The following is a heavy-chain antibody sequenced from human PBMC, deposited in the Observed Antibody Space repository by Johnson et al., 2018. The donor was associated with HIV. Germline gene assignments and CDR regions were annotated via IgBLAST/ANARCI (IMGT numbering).Heavy chain of an antibody. CDR3: ARGTPGGGHTVDDAFDI. Sequence: VQLVESGGGLVQPGRSLRLSCAASGFTFNDYAMSWVRQAPGKGLEWVSGIHWNGGSTGYTDSVKGRFTISRDNSKNTLYLQMNSLRAEDTAVYYCARGTPGGGHTVDDAFDIWGQGTMVTVSS. J-gene: IGHJ3*02. V-gene: IGHV3-20*04. CDR2: IHWNGGST. CDR1: GFTFNDYA. D-gene: IGHD3-16*01.